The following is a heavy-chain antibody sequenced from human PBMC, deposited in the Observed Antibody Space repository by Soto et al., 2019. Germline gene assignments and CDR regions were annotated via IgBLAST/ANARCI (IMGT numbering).Heavy chain of an antibody. CDR3: ARRSRYSSSPWYFDY. Sequence: QVQLVQSGAEVKKPGSSVKVSWKASGGTFSSYAIIWVRQAPGQGLEGMGGIIPICGTANYAQKFQGRVTITADESTSTAHMERSSLRSEDTAVYSCARRSRYSSSPWYFDYWGQGTLVTVSS. D-gene: IGHD6-13*01. V-gene: IGHV1-69*01. CDR1: GGTFSSYA. CDR2: IIPICGTA. J-gene: IGHJ4*02.